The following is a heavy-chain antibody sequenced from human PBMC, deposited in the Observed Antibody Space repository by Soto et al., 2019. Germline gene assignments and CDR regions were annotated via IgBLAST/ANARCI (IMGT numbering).Heavy chain of an antibody. CDR1: GGTFSSYA. Sequence: QVQLVQSGAEVTKPGSSVKVSCKASGGTFSSYAISWVRQAPGQGLEWMGGIIPIFGTANYAQKFQGRVTITAEESTSTAYMELSSLRSEETAVYYCAKPKYGYYYGMDVWGQGTTVPVTS. D-gene: IGHD3-10*01. CDR3: AKPKYGYYYGMDV. CDR2: IIPIFGTA. V-gene: IGHV1-69*01. J-gene: IGHJ6*02.